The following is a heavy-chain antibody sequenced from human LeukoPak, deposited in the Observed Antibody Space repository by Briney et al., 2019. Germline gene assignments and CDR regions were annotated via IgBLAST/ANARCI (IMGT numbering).Heavy chain of an antibody. V-gene: IGHV3-48*04. CDR2: ISSGSSSI. Sequence: GGSLRLSCAASGFTFSSYSMNWVRQAPGKGLEWVSYISSGSSSIYYADSVKGRFTISRDNAKNSLYLQMNSLRAEDTAVYYCARVFVSKYYFDYWGQGTLVTVSS. D-gene: IGHD3-16*02. CDR3: ARVFVSKYYFDY. J-gene: IGHJ4*02. CDR1: GFTFSSYS.